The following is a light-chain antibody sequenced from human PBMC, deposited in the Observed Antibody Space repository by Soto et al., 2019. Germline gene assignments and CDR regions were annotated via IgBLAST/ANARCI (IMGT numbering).Light chain of an antibody. V-gene: IGLV2-11*01. CDR3: CSYAGTYTHV. CDR1: SSDVGGYNY. CDR2: DVS. J-gene: IGLJ1*01. Sequence: QSALTQPRSVSGSPGQSVTISCTGTSSDVGGYNYVSWYQQHPGKAPKLMIYDVSKRPSVVPDRFSGSKSGNTASLTISGLQAEDEADYCCCSYAGTYTHVFGTGTKLTVL.